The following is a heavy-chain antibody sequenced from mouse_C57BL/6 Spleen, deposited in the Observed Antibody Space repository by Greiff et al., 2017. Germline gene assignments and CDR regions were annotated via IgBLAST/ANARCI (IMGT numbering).Heavy chain of an antibody. CDR1: GYSFTDYN. D-gene: IGHD3-3*01. V-gene: IGHV1-39*01. Sequence: VQLQQSGPELVKPGVSVKISCKASGYSFTDYNMNWVKQSNGKSLEWIGVINPNYGTTSYNQKFKGKATLTVDQSSSTAYMQLNSLTSEDSAVSYCARWGDFDGDSGAMDYWGQGTSVTVSS. CDR3: ARWGDFDGDSGAMDY. J-gene: IGHJ4*01. CDR2: INPNYGTT.